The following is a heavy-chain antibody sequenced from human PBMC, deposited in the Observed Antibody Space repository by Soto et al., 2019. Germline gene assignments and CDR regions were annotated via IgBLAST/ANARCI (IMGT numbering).Heavy chain of an antibody. J-gene: IGHJ5*02. CDR2: IRSKAYGGTT. Sequence: PGGSVRLSCTASGFTFGDYAMSWFRQAPGKGLEWVGFIRSKAYGGTTEYAASVKGRFTISRDDSKSITYLQMNSLKTEDTAVYYCTRDPYSGSPVNWFDPWGQGTLVTVSS. CDR3: TRDPYSGSPVNWFDP. V-gene: IGHV3-49*03. D-gene: IGHD1-26*01. CDR1: GFTFGDYA.